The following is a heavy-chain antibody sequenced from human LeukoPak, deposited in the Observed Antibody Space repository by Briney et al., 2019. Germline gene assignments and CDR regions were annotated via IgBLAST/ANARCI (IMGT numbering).Heavy chain of an antibody. V-gene: IGHV3-15*05. D-gene: IGHD3-10*01. J-gene: IGHJ4*02. Sequence: GGSLRLSCAASGFSFSRAWMSWVRQAPGKGLEWVGRIKSKSDGGTTDYAAPVKGRFTISRDDSNNTLFLQVNSLKIEDTAVYYCTTVTLRPVGLWGQGTLVTVSS. CDR2: IKSKSDGGTT. CDR1: GFSFSRAW. CDR3: TTVTLRPVGL.